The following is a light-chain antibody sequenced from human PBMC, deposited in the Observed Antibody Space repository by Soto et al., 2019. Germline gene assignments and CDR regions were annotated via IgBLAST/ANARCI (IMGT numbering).Light chain of an antibody. J-gene: IGLJ2*01. Sequence: QAVVTQPPSVSGAPGQRVTISCSGSSSNIGAGYAVHWYQQLPGAAPRRLIYGNVNRPSGVPDRFSGSQSGTSASLAITGLQAEDEADYYCQSYDSSLNVVVFGGGTKLTVL. CDR1: SSNIGAGYA. V-gene: IGLV1-40*01. CDR2: GNV. CDR3: QSYDSSLNVVV.